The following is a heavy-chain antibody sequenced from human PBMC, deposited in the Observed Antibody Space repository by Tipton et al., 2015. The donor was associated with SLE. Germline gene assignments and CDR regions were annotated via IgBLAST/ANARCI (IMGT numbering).Heavy chain of an antibody. CDR3: ARDVGGGHAFDI. D-gene: IGHD3-16*01. CDR2: MYYGGST. Sequence: TLSLTCTVSGGSISTYYWSWIRQPPGKGLEWIGYMYYGGSTNYKPSLKSRVTISVDTSKNQFSLKLNSVTAAGTAVYYCARDVGGGHAFDIWGQGTMVTVSS. CDR1: GGSISTYY. J-gene: IGHJ3*02. V-gene: IGHV4-59*01.